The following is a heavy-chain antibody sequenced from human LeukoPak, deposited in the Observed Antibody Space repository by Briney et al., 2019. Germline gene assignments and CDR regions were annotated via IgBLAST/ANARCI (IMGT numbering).Heavy chain of an antibody. CDR1: GFTFSSYW. CDR3: AKARITILLDY. CDR2: ISINGDTT. D-gene: IGHD3-9*01. V-gene: IGHV3-23*01. Sequence: GGSLRLSCAASGFTFSSYWMSWVRLAPGKGLEWVSGISINGDTTYYADSVKGRFTISRDNSKTTLYLLMNSLRAEDTAVYYCAKARITILLDYWGQGTLVTVSS. J-gene: IGHJ4*02.